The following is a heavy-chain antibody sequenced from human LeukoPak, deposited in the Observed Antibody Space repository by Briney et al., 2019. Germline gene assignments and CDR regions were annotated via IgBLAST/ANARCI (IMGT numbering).Heavy chain of an antibody. J-gene: IGHJ3*02. V-gene: IGHV1-8*03. CDR1: GYTFSTYD. CDR2: MNPNSGNT. Sequence: GASVKVSCKASGYTFSTYDINWVRQATGQGLEWMGWMNPNSGNTGQAQKFQGRVTITRNTSISTAYMELSSLRSEETAVYYCARDRVGAYYYDSSGYSVGPIWGQGTMVTVSS. CDR3: ARDRVGAYYYDSSGYSVGPI. D-gene: IGHD3-22*01.